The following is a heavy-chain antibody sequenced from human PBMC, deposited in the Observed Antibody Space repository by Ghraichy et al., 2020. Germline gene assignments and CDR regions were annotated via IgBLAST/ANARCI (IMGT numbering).Heavy chain of an antibody. CDR1: GGSISSYY. CDR3: ARGLYGSNWYAVDF. Sequence: SETLSLTCTVSGGSISSYYWSWIRQPPGMGLEWIGYIYYSGNTNYNPSLKSQVAISRDTSKTQFSLRLTSVTAADTAVYYCARGLYGSNWYAVDFWGQGTLVTVSS. D-gene: IGHD6-13*01. J-gene: IGHJ4*02. CDR2: IYYSGNT. V-gene: IGHV4-59*01.